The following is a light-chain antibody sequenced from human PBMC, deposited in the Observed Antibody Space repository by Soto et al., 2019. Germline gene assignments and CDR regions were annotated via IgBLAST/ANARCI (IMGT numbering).Light chain of an antibody. V-gene: IGKV1-5*01. CDR2: DAS. CDR3: QHYGGMWT. J-gene: IGKJ1*01. CDR1: QSISNR. Sequence: DIQMTQSLSTLSASVGDRVTITCRASQSISNRLAWYQQKPGKAPKVLIYDASSLESGVPSRFSGSGSGTEFILTISSLQPDDFASYCCQHYGGMWTFGQGTKVEMK.